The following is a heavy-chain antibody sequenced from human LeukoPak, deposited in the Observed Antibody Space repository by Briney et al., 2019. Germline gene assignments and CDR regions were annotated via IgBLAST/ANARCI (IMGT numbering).Heavy chain of an antibody. CDR2: ILHSGST. Sequence: PSETLSLTCAVYGGSFSGYFWSWIRQPPGKGLEWIGEILHSGSTKYNPSLKSRVTISVDTSKNQISLKLSSVTAADTALYYCARGRAGVGAYWGQGTLVTVST. D-gene: IGHD3-3*01. V-gene: IGHV4-34*01. CDR1: GGSFSGYF. J-gene: IGHJ4*02. CDR3: ARGRAGVGAY.